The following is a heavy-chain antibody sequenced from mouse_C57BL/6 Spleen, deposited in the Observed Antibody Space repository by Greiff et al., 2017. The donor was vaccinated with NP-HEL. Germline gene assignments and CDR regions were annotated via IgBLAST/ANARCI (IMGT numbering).Heavy chain of an antibody. D-gene: IGHD1-1*01. CDR1: GYTFTDYY. CDR2: IYPGSGNT. J-gene: IGHJ2*01. CDR3: ARSTDTTVDYFDY. V-gene: IGHV1-76*01. Sequence: VKLMESGAELVRPGASVKLSCKASGYTFTDYYINWVKQRPGQGLEWIARIYPGSGNTYYNEKFKGKATLTAEKSSSTAYLQLSSLTSEDSAVYFCARSTDTTVDYFDYWGQGTTLTVSS.